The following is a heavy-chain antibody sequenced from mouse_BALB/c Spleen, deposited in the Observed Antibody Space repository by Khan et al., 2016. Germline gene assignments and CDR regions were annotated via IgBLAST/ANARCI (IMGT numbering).Heavy chain of an antibody. Sequence: EVQLQESGPGLVKPSQSLSLTCTVTGYSITSDYAWNWIRQFPGNKLEWMGYISYSGSTSYNPSLKSRISITRDTSKNQFFLQLNSVTTEDTATYYCARSLPYDCDGYYYAMDYWGQGTSVTVSS. CDR1: GYSITSDYA. J-gene: IGHJ4*01. CDR3: ARSLPYDCDGYYYAMDY. D-gene: IGHD2-4*01. V-gene: IGHV3-2*02. CDR2: ISYSGST.